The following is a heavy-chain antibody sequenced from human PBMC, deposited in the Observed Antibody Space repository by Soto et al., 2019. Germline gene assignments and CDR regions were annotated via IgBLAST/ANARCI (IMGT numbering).Heavy chain of an antibody. D-gene: IGHD6-6*01. J-gene: IGHJ6*02. V-gene: IGHV3-30-3*01. CDR1: GFTFSSYA. CDR3: ARDLEYSSSSPGYYYGMDV. CDR2: ISYDGSNK. Sequence: PGGSLRLSCAASGFTFSSYAMHWVRQAPGKGLEWVAVISYDGSNKYYADSVKGRFTISRDNSKNTLYLQMNSLRAEDTAVYYCARDLEYSSSSPGYYYGMDVWGQGTTVNVS.